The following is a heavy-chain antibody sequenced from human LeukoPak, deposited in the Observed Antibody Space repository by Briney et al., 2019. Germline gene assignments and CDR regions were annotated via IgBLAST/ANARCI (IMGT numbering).Heavy chain of an antibody. CDR1: GFTFSSYW. CDR2: INGRGVNT. CDR3: AREPVRGIYYYYYYMDV. J-gene: IGHJ6*03. Sequence: PGGSLRLSCAASGFTFSSYWMSWVRQAPGKGLEWVPAINGRGVNTFYAESVKGRFTISRDNAKNSLYLQMNSLRAEDTALYYCAREPVRGIYYYYYYMDVWGKGTTVTVSS. D-gene: IGHD3-10*01. V-gene: IGHV3-23*01.